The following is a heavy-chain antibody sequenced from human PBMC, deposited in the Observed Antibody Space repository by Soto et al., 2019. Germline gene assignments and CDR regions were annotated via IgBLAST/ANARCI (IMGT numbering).Heavy chain of an antibody. Sequence: QVQLVQSGAEVKKPGASVKISCKASGFTFTSYWMHWVRQVPGQGLEWMGIINPTGGSATSEQKFQGRVTMTRDTSTGTDYLELISLRFEDTAVYYCTRDNSLYSSTWAWFDPWGQGTLVTVSS. V-gene: IGHV1-46*01. CDR3: TRDNSLYSSTWAWFDP. CDR1: GFTFTSYW. CDR2: INPTGGSA. J-gene: IGHJ5*02. D-gene: IGHD6-13*01.